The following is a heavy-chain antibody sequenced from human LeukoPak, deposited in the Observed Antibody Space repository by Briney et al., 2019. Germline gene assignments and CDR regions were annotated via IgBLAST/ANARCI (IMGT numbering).Heavy chain of an antibody. J-gene: IGHJ4*02. CDR1: GDSLTGYQ. CDR2: VYISGST. V-gene: IGHV4-4*07. CDR3: ARHIPSVVHSSSWSFDY. Sequence: SETLSLTCTVSGDSLTGYQWSWIRQPAGKGLEYIGRVYISGSTNYNPSLKSRVTMSVDTSKNQVSLKLSSVNAADTAVYYCARHIPSVVHSSSWSFDYWGQEILVTVSS. D-gene: IGHD6-13*01.